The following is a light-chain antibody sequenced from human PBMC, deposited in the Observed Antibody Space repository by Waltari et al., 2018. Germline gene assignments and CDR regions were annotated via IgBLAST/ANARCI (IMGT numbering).Light chain of an antibody. V-gene: IGKV3-15*01. Sequence: EIVMTQSPATLSVSPGERATLSCRASQSISSSLAWYQQKPGQAPRLLIFGASTRATGIPARFSGSGSGTEFTLTISSLQSEDFALDYCQQYNDWPTFGQGTKLEIK. J-gene: IGKJ2*01. CDR3: QQYNDWPT. CDR2: GAS. CDR1: QSISSS.